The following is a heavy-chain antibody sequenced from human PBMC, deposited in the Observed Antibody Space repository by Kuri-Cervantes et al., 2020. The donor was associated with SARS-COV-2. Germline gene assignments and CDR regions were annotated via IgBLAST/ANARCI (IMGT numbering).Heavy chain of an antibody. CDR2: ISYDGSNK. CDR3: ARVTVTMIVGGYWFDL. D-gene: IGHD3-22*01. V-gene: IGHV3-30-3*01. Sequence: GGSLRLSCAASGFSFSNYAMHWVRQAPGKGLEWVAVISYDGSNKYYADSVKGRFTISRDNSKSTLYLQMNSLRAEDTAVYYCARVTVTMIVGGYWFDLWGQGTLVTVSS. J-gene: IGHJ5*02. CDR1: GFSFSNYA.